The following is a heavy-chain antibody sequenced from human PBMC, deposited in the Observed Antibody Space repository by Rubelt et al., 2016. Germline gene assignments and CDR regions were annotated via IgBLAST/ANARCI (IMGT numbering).Heavy chain of an antibody. V-gene: IGHV4-59*01. CDR2: IYYSGST. J-gene: IGHJ4*02. D-gene: IGHD6-19*01. Sequence: QVQLQESGPGLVKPSETLSLTCTVSGDSISSYSWSWIRQPPGKGLEWIGYIYYSGSTNYSPSLKSRVTISVHTSKDQFPLKLSSVTAADTAVDYCARAYSSGWYYFDYWGQGTLVTVSS. CDR3: ARAYSSGWYYFDY. CDR1: GDSISSYS.